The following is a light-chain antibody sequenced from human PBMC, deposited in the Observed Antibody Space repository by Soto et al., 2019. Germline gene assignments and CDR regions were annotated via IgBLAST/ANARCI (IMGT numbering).Light chain of an antibody. CDR1: QSISSS. Sequence: EIVLTQSPATLSLSLGARAPLSCRASQSISSSVAWYQQKPGQAPRLLIYAASNRATGIPARFSGSGSGTDCTLTISSLEPEDFAVYYCQQRYDWPLTFGGGTKVDIK. CDR2: AAS. J-gene: IGKJ4*01. V-gene: IGKV3-11*01. CDR3: QQRYDWPLT.